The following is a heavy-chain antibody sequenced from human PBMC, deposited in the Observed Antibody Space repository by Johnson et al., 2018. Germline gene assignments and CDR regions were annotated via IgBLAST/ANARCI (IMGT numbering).Heavy chain of an antibody. CDR1: GGSINSGSSY. CDR3: ARDSSSVAGRFDY. D-gene: IGHD6-19*01. V-gene: IGHV4-39*07. CDR2: IYYSGRT. J-gene: IGHJ4*02. Sequence: QVQLQESGPGLVKPSETLSLTCTVSGGSINSGSSYWGWIRQPPAKGLEWIGTIYYSGRTFYTPSLKSRFTISVHSSPNQFPLKVKSVTAADTAVYYLARDSSSVAGRFDYWGLGILVTVSS.